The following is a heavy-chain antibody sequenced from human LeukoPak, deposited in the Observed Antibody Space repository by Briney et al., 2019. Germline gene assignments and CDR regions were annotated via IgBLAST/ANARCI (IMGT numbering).Heavy chain of an antibody. CDR1: GFTFSTYS. D-gene: IGHD5-18*01. CDR2: ISHGSTRI. CDR3: ARDPGYSYAMDS. J-gene: IGHJ4*02. Sequence: PGGSLRLSCAASGFTFSTYSMNWVRQTPGKGLEWVSYISHGSTRIFSADSVEGRFTLSRDDAKNSLYLQMNSLRVEDTAVYYCARDPGYSYAMDSWGQGTLVTVSS. V-gene: IGHV3-48*01.